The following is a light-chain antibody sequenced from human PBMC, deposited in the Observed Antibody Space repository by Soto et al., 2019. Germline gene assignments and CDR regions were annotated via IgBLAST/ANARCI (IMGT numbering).Light chain of an antibody. CDR2: GAS. Sequence: EIVLTQSPGTLSLSPGERATLSCRASQSVSSSYLAWYQQKPGQAPRLLIYGASSRATGIPDRFSGSRSGTEFTLTISRLEPEDFAVYYCQQYGTSRTFGQGTKVDIK. CDR1: QSVSSSY. V-gene: IGKV3-20*01. CDR3: QQYGTSRT. J-gene: IGKJ1*01.